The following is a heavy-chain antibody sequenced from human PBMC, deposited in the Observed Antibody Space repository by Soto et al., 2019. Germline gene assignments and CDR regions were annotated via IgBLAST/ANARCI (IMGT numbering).Heavy chain of an antibody. D-gene: IGHD6-19*01. V-gene: IGHV4-59*01. CDR3: ARGYFGSGWYYN. CDR2: IYYSGST. J-gene: IGHJ4*02. Sequence: QVQLQESGPGLVKPSETLSLTCTVSGGSISSYYWSWIRQPPGKGLEWIGYIYYSGSTNYNPSLKSRVTISVDTSKNQFSLKLSSVTAADTAVYYCARGYFGSGWYYNWGQGTLVTVSS. CDR1: GGSISSYY.